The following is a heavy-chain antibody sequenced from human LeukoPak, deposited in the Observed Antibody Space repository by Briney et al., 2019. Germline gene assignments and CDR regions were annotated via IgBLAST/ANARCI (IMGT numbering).Heavy chain of an antibody. D-gene: IGHD3-3*01. V-gene: IGHV4-39*01. CDR2: IYYSGST. J-gene: IGHJ5*02. CDR3: ARYSITIFGVGTDWFDP. Sequence: PSETLSLTYTVSGGSISSSSYYWGWIRQPPGKGLEWIGSIYYSGSTYYNPSLKSRVTISVDTSKNQFSLKLSSVTAADTAVYYCARYSITIFGVGTDWFDPWGQGTLVTVSS. CDR1: GGSISSSSYY.